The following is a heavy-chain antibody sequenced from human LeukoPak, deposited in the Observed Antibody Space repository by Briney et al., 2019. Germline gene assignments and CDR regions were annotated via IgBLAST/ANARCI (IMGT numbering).Heavy chain of an antibody. V-gene: IGHV3-11*01. CDR2: ISSSGSTI. D-gene: IGHD4-17*01. Sequence: GGSLRLSCVASEFSFSDYYMNWIRQAPGKGLEWVSYISSSGSTISYADSVKGRFTISRDNAKKSLYLQMNSLRAEDTAVYYCARDLSYGDLYPFDYWGQGTLVTVSS. CDR1: EFSFSDYY. J-gene: IGHJ4*02. CDR3: ARDLSYGDLYPFDY.